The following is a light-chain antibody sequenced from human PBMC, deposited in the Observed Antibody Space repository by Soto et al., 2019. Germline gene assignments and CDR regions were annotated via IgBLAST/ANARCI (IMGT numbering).Light chain of an antibody. CDR3: QQYGSSPIT. J-gene: IGKJ5*01. V-gene: IGKV3-20*01. CDR1: QSFSNNY. CDR2: GAS. Sequence: EIVLTQSPATLSSFPGDRATLSCRASQSFSNNYLAWYQQKPGQAPRLLIYGASSRATGIPDRLSGSGSGTDFTLTISRLEPEDFAVYYCQQYGSSPITFGQGTRLEIK.